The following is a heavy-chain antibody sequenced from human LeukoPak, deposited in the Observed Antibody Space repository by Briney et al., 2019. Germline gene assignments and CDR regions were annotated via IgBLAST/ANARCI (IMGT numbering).Heavy chain of an antibody. D-gene: IGHD5-18*01. Sequence: PGGSLRLSCAASGFSFSSYGMSWVRQAPGKGLEWVSAINGSGVGTYYADSVKGRFTISRDNSKNTLYLQMNSLRAEDTAVYYCAKDRERQLGPNWFDPWGQGTLVTVSS. V-gene: IGHV3-23*01. CDR3: AKDRERQLGPNWFDP. CDR2: INGSGVGT. J-gene: IGHJ5*02. CDR1: GFSFSSYG.